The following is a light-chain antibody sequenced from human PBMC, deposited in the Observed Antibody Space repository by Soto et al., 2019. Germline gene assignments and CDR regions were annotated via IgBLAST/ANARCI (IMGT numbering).Light chain of an antibody. J-gene: IGKJ5*01. CDR1: QDIDNY. V-gene: IGKV1-39*01. CDR2: SPS. CDR3: QQGYSTPIT. Sequence: DIQMTQSPSSLSASVGDRVTITCRASQDIDNYVNWYQQKPGQAPNLLIGSPSILQNGVPSRFRGSGSGTEFTLTISSLQPEDFATYYCQQGYSTPITFGQGTRLDIK.